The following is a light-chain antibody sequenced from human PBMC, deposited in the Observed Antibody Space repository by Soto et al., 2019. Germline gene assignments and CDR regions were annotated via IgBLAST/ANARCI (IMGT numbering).Light chain of an antibody. V-gene: IGKV1-8*01. J-gene: IGKJ4*01. CDR3: QQYYSYLLT. CDR1: QGISSY. CDR2: AAS. Sequence: AIRMTQSPSSFSASTGDRVTITCRASQGISSYLAWYQQKPGKAPKLLIYAASTLQSEVPSRFSGIGSGTDFPLTISCLQSEDFATYYCQQYYSYLLTFGGGTKVEIK.